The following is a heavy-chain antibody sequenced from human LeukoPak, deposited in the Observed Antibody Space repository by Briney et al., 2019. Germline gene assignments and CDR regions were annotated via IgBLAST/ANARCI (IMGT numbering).Heavy chain of an antibody. J-gene: IGHJ4*02. CDR1: GGSISSGDYY. CDR3: ARDHYYDSSGTRNFDY. D-gene: IGHD3-22*01. CDR2: IYYSGST. V-gene: IGHV4-30-4*08. Sequence: PSQTLSLTCTVSGGSISSGDYYWRWIRQPPGTGLEWIGYIYYSGSTYYNPSLKSRVTISVDTSKNQFSLKLSSVTAADTAVYYCARDHYYDSSGTRNFDYWGQGTLVTVSS.